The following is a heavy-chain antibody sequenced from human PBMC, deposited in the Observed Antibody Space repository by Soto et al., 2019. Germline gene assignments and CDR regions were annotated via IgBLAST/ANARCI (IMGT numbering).Heavy chain of an antibody. CDR1: GFTFSSYA. D-gene: IGHD6-6*01. Sequence: LSLTCAASGFTFSSYAMSWVRQAPGKGLEWVSAISGSGGSTYYADSVKGRFTISRDNSKNTLYLQMNSLRAEDTAVYYCAKVSDSSSLHDAFDIWGQGTMVTVSS. J-gene: IGHJ3*02. CDR3: AKVSDSSSLHDAFDI. CDR2: ISGSGGST. V-gene: IGHV3-23*01.